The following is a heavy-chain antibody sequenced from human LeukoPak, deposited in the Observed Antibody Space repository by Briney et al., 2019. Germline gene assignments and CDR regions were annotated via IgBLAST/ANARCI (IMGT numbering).Heavy chain of an antibody. Sequence: SETLSLTCAVYGGSFSGYYWSWIRQPPGKGLEWIGRIYTSGSTNYNPSLKSRVTMSVDTSKNQFSLKLSSVTAADTAVYYCARMGGATPYNWFDPWGQGTLVTVSS. V-gene: IGHV4-59*10. D-gene: IGHD1-26*01. CDR1: GGSFSGYY. J-gene: IGHJ5*02. CDR3: ARMGGATPYNWFDP. CDR2: IYTSGST.